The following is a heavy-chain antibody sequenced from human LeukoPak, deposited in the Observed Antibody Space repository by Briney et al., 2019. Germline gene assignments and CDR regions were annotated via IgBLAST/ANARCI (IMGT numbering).Heavy chain of an antibody. CDR3: ARGWFDR. CDR1: GGSINSNY. Sequence: PSETLSLTCTVSGGSINSNYWSWLRQSPGEGLEWIGNSYYTGSTNYNPSFKSRVTISVDTSKSQFSLSLTSVTAADTAVYYCARGWFDRWGQGILVTVSS. V-gene: IGHV4-59*01. J-gene: IGHJ5*02. CDR2: SYYTGST.